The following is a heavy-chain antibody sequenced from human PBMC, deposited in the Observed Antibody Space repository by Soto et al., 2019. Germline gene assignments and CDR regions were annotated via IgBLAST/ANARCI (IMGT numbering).Heavy chain of an antibody. J-gene: IGHJ5*02. D-gene: IGHD3-10*01. Sequence: SETLFLTCTVPGDAISSGGYSWNWIRQPPGKGLEWIGYTYYTGGATYNPSLKSRVTISVDTSKNQFSLKMTSMTAADTATYYCARDQRDGYWFDPWGQGTLVTVSS. CDR1: GDAISSGGYS. CDR2: TYYTGGA. V-gene: IGHV4-30-2*01. CDR3: ARDQRDGYWFDP.